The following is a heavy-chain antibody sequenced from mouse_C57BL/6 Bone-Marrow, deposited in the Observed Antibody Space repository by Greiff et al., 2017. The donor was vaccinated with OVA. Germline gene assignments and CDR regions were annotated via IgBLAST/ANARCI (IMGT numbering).Heavy chain of an antibody. J-gene: IGHJ1*03. D-gene: IGHD2-4*01. V-gene: IGHV1-55*01. CDR1: GYTFTSYW. CDR3: ARSPFYDYDWYFDV. CDR2: IYPGSGST. Sequence: VQLQQSGAELVKPGASVKMSCKASGYTFTSYWITWVKQRPGQGLEWIGDIYPGSGSTNYNEKFKSKATLTVDTSSSTAYMQLSSLTSEDSAVYYCARSPFYDYDWYFDVWGTGTTVTVSS.